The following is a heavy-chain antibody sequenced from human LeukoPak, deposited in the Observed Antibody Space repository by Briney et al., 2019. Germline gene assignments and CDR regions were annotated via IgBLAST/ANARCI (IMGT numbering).Heavy chain of an antibody. CDR1: GFTVSNNY. CDR3: AGAPETGH. Sequence: GGSLRLSCAASGFTVSNNYMTWVRQAPGKGLESVSVINDGGRTFYADSVKGRSTISRDNTKNMLYLQMSSLRAEDTAVYYCAGAPETGHWGQGTLVTVSS. J-gene: IGHJ4*02. V-gene: IGHV3-66*01. D-gene: IGHD5-24*01. CDR2: INDGGRT.